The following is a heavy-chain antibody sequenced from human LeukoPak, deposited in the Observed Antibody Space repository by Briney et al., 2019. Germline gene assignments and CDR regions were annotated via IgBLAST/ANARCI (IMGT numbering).Heavy chain of an antibody. J-gene: IGHJ5*02. CDR1: GFTFSNYA. D-gene: IGHD3-10*01. V-gene: IGHV3-23*01. Sequence: GGSLRLSCAVSGFTFSNYAMSWVRQAPGKGPEWVSAISGSGGTTYYGDSVKGRFTISRDNSKNTLYLQMNSLRAEDTAVYYCAKGGGYYGSGTYYKNNWFDPWGQGTLVIVSS. CDR2: ISGSGGTT. CDR3: AKGGGYYGSGTYYKNNWFDP.